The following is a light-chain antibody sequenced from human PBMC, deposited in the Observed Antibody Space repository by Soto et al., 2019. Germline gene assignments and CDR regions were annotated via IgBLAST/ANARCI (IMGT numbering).Light chain of an antibody. J-gene: IGKJ1*01. CDR2: GAS. CDR3: HQYHTSPLM. Sequence: EIVLTQSPGTLSLSPGETATLACRASQSVRSNYLAWYQQKPGQAPRLLIYGASTRATGIPDKFSGSGSGTDFTLTISRLEPDDLAVYYCHQYHTSPLMFGQGTKVEIK. CDR1: QSVRSNY. V-gene: IGKV3-20*01.